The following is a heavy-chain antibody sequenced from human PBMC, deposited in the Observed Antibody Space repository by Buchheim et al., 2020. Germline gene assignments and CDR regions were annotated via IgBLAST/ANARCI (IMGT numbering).Heavy chain of an antibody. CDR2: ISYDGSNK. D-gene: IGHD6-13*01. Sequence: QVQLVESGGGVVQPGRSLRLSCAASGFTFSSYAMHWVRQAPGKGLEWVAVISYDGSNKYYADSVKGRFTISRDNSKNTLYLQMNSMRAEDTAVYYCAREASDESAAGHYYYYGMDVWGQGTT. V-gene: IGHV3-30*04. J-gene: IGHJ6*01. CDR1: GFTFSSYA. CDR3: AREASDESAAGHYYYYGMDV.